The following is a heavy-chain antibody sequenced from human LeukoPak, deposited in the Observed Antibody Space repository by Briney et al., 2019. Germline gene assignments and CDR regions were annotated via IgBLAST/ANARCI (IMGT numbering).Heavy chain of an antibody. CDR3: AKDGGRGSYFAFDI. CDR1: GFTFDSYG. V-gene: IGHV3-30*02. D-gene: IGHD1-26*01. CDR2: IRYDGSKS. Sequence: RGSLRLSCAASGFTFDSYGMHWVRQAPGKGLEWVAFIRYDGSKSYFADSVKGRFALSRDNSKNTLYLQMSSLRPEDTAVYFCAKDGGRGSYFAFDIWGQGTMVTVSS. J-gene: IGHJ3*02.